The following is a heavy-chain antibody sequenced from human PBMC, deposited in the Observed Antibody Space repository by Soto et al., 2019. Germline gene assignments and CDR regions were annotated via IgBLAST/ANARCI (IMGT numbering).Heavy chain of an antibody. CDR2: IYYSGST. V-gene: IGHV4-39*02. CDR1: GGSISSSSYY. J-gene: IGHJ5*02. CDR3: ARDLGFCSSTSCYPWFDP. Sequence: PSETLSLTCTVSGGSISSSSYYWGWIRQPPGKGLEWIGSIYYSGSTYYNPSLKSRVTISVDTSKNQFSLKLSSVTAADTAVYYCARDLGFCSSTSCYPWFDPWGQGTLVTVSS. D-gene: IGHD2-2*01.